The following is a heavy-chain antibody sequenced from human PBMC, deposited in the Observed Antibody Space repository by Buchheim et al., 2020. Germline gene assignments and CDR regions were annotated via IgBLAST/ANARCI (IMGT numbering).Heavy chain of an antibody. CDR1: GFTFSDFW. J-gene: IGHJ4*02. V-gene: IGHV3-7*01. Sequence: EVQLLESGGGLVQPGGSLRLSCAASGFTFSDFWMNWVRQAPGKGLEWVASINQRGTEKYYVDSLKGRFTVSRDNGKNSLYLQMNNLRAEDTAVYYCARDGVAEGLYFDYWGQGTL. CDR2: INQRGTEK. CDR3: ARDGVAEGLYFDY. D-gene: IGHD2-15*01.